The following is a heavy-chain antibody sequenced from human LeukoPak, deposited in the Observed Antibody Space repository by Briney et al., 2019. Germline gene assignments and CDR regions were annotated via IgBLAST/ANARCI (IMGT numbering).Heavy chain of an antibody. J-gene: IGHJ4*02. CDR3: AKLIAVAGMGDIDY. CDR2: ISGSGGST. D-gene: IGHD6-19*01. CDR1: GFAFSSYW. Sequence: GGSLRLSCAASGFAFSSYWMHWVRQAPGKGLEWVSAISGSGGSTYYADSVKGRFTISRDNSKNTLYLQMNSLRAEDTAVYHCAKLIAVAGMGDIDYWGQGTLVTVSS. V-gene: IGHV3-23*01.